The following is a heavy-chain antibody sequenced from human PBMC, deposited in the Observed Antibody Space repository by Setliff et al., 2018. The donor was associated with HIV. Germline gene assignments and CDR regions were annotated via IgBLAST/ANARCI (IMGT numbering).Heavy chain of an antibody. CDR2: ISGSGDST. D-gene: IGHD2-15*01. CDR3: AKTLPTLYPPHDYYFAKDV. Sequence: GESLKISCAPSGFTFGSYAMSWVRQAPGKGLEWVSVISGSGDSTFYADSLKGRFTISRDNSKNTLYLQMNSLRAEDTAVYYCAKTLPTLYPPHDYYFAKDVWGQGTTVTVSS. V-gene: IGHV3-23*01. J-gene: IGHJ6*02. CDR1: GFTFGSYA.